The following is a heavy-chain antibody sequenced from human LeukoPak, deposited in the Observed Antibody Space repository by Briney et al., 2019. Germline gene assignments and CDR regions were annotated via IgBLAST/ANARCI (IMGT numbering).Heavy chain of an antibody. J-gene: IGHJ5*01. CDR1: GAAFHNAW. CDR2: IKSKTDGETT. Sequence: AGGSLRLSYAASGAAFHNAWVSCLRQARGRGLESFGRIKSKTDGETTVYAAPVKRRFTLSRDDLQHTVYLQLSSLRTDDTAGDYCANYGAVAGIFGFASWGQGKLVTVSS. D-gene: IGHD6-19*01. CDR3: ANYGAVAGIFGFAS. V-gene: IGHV3-15*01.